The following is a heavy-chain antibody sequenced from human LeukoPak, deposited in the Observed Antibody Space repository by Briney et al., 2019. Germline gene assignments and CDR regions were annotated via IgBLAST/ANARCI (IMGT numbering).Heavy chain of an antibody. CDR2: IKQDGSEK. D-gene: IGHD2-2*01. Sequence: GGSLRLSCAASGFTFINYWMSWVRQVPGKGLEWVANIKQDGSEKYYVDSVKDRFTISRDNAKNSLYLQMNSLRAEDTAVYYCAKVFSTLGGFDPWGQGTLVTVSS. CDR1: GFTFINYW. J-gene: IGHJ5*02. V-gene: IGHV3-7*03. CDR3: AKVFSTLGGFDP.